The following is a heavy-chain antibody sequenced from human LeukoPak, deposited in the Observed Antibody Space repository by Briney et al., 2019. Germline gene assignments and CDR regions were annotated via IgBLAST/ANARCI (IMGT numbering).Heavy chain of an antibody. CDR3: ARVRAAAGTFGMDV. J-gene: IGHJ6*02. CDR1: GGSVSSGDYY. Sequence: PSETLSLTCTVSGGSVSSGDYYWSWIRQPPGKGLEWIGYIYYSGNTYYNPSLKSRVTISVDTSKNQVFLRLSSVTAADTAVYYCARVRAAAGTFGMDVWGQGTTATVSS. D-gene: IGHD6-13*01. CDR2: IYYSGNT. V-gene: IGHV4-30-4*01.